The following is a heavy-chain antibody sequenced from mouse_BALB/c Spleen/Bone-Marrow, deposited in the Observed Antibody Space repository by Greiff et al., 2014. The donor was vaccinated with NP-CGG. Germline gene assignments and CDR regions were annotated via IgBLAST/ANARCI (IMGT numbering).Heavy chain of an antibody. V-gene: IGHV14-3*02. CDR2: IDPANGNT. CDR3: AAYYYGSSSGFAY. Sequence: EVQLQQSGAELVKPGASVKLFCTASGFNIKDTYMHWVKQRPEQGLEWIGRIDPANGNTKYDPKFQGKATITADTSSNTAYLQLSSLTSEDTAVYYCAAYYYGSSSGFAYWGQGTLVTVSA. D-gene: IGHD1-1*01. J-gene: IGHJ3*01. CDR1: GFNIKDTY.